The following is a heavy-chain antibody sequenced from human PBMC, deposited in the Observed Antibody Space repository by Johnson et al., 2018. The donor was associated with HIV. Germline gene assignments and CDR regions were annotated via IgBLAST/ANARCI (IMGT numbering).Heavy chain of an antibody. D-gene: IGHD6-13*01. CDR2: MWYDGTKK. J-gene: IGHJ3*02. CDR3: AKCIWGSSLIDAFDI. Sequence: QVQLVESGGGVVQPGRSLRLSCAASGFTFSSYGMHWVRQAPGKGLEWVAGMWYDGTKKNYADSVKGRFTISRDNSKNTLHLQMNSLRAEDTAVYYCAKCIWGSSLIDAFDIRGQGTMVTVSS. CDR1: GFTFSSYG. V-gene: IGHV3-33*06.